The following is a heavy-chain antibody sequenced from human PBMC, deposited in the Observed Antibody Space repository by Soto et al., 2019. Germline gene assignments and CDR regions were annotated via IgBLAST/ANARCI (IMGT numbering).Heavy chain of an antibody. Sequence: SAVKVSCKASGGTFSSYAISWVRQAPGQGLEWMGGIIPIFGTANYAQKFQGRVTITADESTSTAYMELSSLRSEDTAVYYCARVVEMATIMPLGAFDIWAQGTMVPVSS. D-gene: IGHD5-12*01. CDR2: IIPIFGTA. CDR3: ARVVEMATIMPLGAFDI. V-gene: IGHV1-69*13. CDR1: GGTFSSYA. J-gene: IGHJ3*02.